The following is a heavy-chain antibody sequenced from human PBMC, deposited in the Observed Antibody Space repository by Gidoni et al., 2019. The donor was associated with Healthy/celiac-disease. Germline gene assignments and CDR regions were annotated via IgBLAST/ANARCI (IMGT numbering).Heavy chain of an antibody. J-gene: IGHJ3*02. Sequence: QVQLVESGGGVVQPGRSLRLSCAASGFTFSSYGMHWVRQAPGKGLEWVAVISYDGSNKYYADSVKGRFTISRDNSKNTLYLQMNSLRAEDTAVYYCASGSGSYYDAFDIWGQGTMVTVSS. CDR3: ASGSGSYYDAFDI. CDR2: ISYDGSNK. V-gene: IGHV3-30*03. CDR1: GFTFSSYG. D-gene: IGHD1-26*01.